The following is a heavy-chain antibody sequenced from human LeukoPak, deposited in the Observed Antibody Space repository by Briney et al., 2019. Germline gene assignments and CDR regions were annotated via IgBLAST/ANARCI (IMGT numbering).Heavy chain of an antibody. V-gene: IGHV3-23*01. CDR1: GFTFSSYA. Sequence: GGSLRLSCVASGFTFSSYAMSWVRQPPGKGLEWVSAISGSGGSTYYADSVKGRFIISRDNSKNTLYLQMNSLRAEDTAVYYCAREGRVDYGSGSYYFFDYWGQGTLVTVSS. CDR3: AREGRVDYGSGSYYFFDY. CDR2: ISGSGGST. J-gene: IGHJ4*02. D-gene: IGHD3-10*01.